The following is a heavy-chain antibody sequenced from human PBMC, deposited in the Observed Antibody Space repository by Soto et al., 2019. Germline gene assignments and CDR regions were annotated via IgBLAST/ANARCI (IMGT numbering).Heavy chain of an antibody. D-gene: IGHD6-13*01. V-gene: IGHV4-34*01. CDR2: INHSGST. Sequence: SETLSLTCAVYGGSFSGYYCIFIRQPPVKWREWIVEINHSGSTNYNPSLKSRVTISVDTSKNQFSLKLSSVTAADTAVYYCARAGNHYSSSWYRASFWFDPWGQGTLVTVSS. CDR1: GGSFSGYY. CDR3: ARAGNHYSSSWYRASFWFDP. J-gene: IGHJ5*02.